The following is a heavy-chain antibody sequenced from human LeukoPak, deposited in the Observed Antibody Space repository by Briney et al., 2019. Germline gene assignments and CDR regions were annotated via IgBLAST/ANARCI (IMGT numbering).Heavy chain of an antibody. CDR1: GGTFSSYA. J-gene: IGHJ4*02. CDR2: INPNSGGT. V-gene: IGHV1-2*02. D-gene: IGHD6-13*01. Sequence: GASVKVSCKASGGTFSSYAISWVRQAPGQGLEWMGWINPNSGGTNYAQKFQGRVTMTGDTSISTAYMELSRLKSDDTAVYYCARDRLAAAGTGGWGQGTLVTVSS. CDR3: ARDRLAAAGTGG.